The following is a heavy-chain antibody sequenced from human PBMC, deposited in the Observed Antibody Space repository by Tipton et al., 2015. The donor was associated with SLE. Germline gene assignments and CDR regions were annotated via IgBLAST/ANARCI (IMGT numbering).Heavy chain of an antibody. CDR3: GRTGRAWNLFDY. J-gene: IGHJ4*02. D-gene: IGHD1-1*01. CDR2: FYYSGST. Sequence: TLSLTCTVSGGSISSSSYYWGWIRQPPGKGLEWIGSFYYSGSTYYNTSLKSRVTISVDTSKNQFYLKLSSVTAADTAVYYCGRTGRAWNLFDYWGQGTLVTVSS. CDR1: GGSISSSSYY. V-gene: IGHV4-39*07.